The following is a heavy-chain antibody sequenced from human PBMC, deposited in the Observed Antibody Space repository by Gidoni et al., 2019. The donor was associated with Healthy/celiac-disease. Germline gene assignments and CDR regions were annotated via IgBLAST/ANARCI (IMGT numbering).Heavy chain of an antibody. CDR3: ARGSHSSGWYPNYYYYGMDV. J-gene: IGHJ6*02. Sequence: QVQLVESGGGLVKPGGSLRLSCAASGSTSSSYYMSRIRQAPGKGLEWVSDISSSGSTISYAGSVKGRFNIYRDSAKNTLYLQMNSLRAEDTAVYYCARGSHSSGWYPNYYYYGMDVWGQGTTVTVSS. CDR1: GSTSSSYY. D-gene: IGHD6-19*01. V-gene: IGHV3-11*01. CDR2: ISSSGSTI.